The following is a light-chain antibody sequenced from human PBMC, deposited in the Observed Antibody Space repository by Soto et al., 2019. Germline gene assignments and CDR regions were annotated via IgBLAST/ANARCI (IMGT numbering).Light chain of an antibody. CDR2: DAS. Sequence: DIQMTQSPSTLSASVGDGVTITCRASQRISTWLAWYQQKPGKAPKLLISDASSLATGVPSRFSGSGSGTEFTLTISSLQPDDFATDYYQHYNSYSEAFGQGTKVDI. V-gene: IGKV1-5*01. CDR1: QRISTW. CDR3: QHYNSYSEA. J-gene: IGKJ1*01.